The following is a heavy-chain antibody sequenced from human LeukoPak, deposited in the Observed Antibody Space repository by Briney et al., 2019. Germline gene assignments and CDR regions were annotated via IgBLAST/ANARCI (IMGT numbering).Heavy chain of an antibody. CDR2: ISGSGGST. V-gene: IGHV3-23*01. Sequence: GGSLRLSCAASGFTFSSYAMSWVRQAPGKGLEWVSAISGSGGSTYYADSVKGRFTISRDNSKNTLYLQMNSLRAEDTAVYYCAKDYYDYVWGSYRSLPPDYWGQGTLVTVSS. J-gene: IGHJ4*02. CDR1: GFTFSSYA. D-gene: IGHD3-16*02. CDR3: AKDYYDYVWGSYRSLPPDY.